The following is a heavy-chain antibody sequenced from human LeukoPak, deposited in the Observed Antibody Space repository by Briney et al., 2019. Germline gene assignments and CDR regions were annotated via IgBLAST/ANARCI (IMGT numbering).Heavy chain of an antibody. V-gene: IGHV1-69*01. CDR3: ARGPHVYQLLPPSFDI. CDR1: GGTFNSYA. D-gene: IGHD2-2*01. J-gene: IGHJ3*02. Sequence: SVKVSCKASGGTFNSYAISWVRQAPGQGREWMGGIIPIFGTANYAQKFQGRVTITADESTSTAYMETSSLRSEDTAVYYCARGPHVYQLLPPSFDIWGQGTMVTVSS. CDR2: IIPIFGTA.